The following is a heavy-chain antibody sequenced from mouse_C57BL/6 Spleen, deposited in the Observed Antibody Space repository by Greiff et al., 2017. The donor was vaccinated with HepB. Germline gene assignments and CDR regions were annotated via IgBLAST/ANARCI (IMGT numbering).Heavy chain of an antibody. V-gene: IGHV1-72*01. Sequence: QVQLQQPGAELVKPGASVKLSCKASGYTFTSYWMHWVKQRPGRGLEWIGRIDPNSGGTKYKEKFKSKATLTVDKPSSTAYMQRSSLTSEDSAVYYCARSYYSNYEFAYWGQGTLVTVSA. CDR2: IDPNSGGT. D-gene: IGHD2-5*01. J-gene: IGHJ3*01. CDR1: GYTFTSYW. CDR3: ARSYYSNYEFAY.